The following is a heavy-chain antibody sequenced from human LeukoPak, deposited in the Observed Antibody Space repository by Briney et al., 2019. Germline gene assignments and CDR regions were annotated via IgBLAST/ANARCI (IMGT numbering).Heavy chain of an antibody. CDR3: ARYSSSSNFDY. Sequence: PSETLSLTCTVSGGSISSGGYYWSWIRQPPGKGLEWIGYIYHSGSTYYNPSLKSRVTISVDRSKNQFSLKLSSVTAADTAVYYCARYSSSSNFDYWGQGTLVTVSS. J-gene: IGHJ4*02. CDR1: GGSISSGGYY. D-gene: IGHD6-6*01. V-gene: IGHV4-30-2*01. CDR2: IYHSGST.